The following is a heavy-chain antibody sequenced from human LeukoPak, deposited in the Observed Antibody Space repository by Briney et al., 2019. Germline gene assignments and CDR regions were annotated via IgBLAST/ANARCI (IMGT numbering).Heavy chain of an antibody. CDR3: ARERRDGYKVYFDY. CDR1: GGSISSYY. Sequence: SETLSLTCTVSGGSISSYYWSWIRQPPGKGLEWIGDVYDSGSTNYNPSLKSRVTISVDTSKNQFSLRLSSVTAADTAVYYCARERRDGYKVYFDYWGQETLVTVSS. CDR2: VYDSGST. J-gene: IGHJ4*02. V-gene: IGHV4-59*01. D-gene: IGHD5-24*01.